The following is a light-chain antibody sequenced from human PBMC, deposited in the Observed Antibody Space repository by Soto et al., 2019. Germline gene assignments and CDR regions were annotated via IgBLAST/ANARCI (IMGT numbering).Light chain of an antibody. CDR2: AAS. CDR3: QQSYRTPLT. CDR1: QSISTY. V-gene: IGKV1-39*01. Sequence: DIRMTQSPSSLSASVGDTVTITCRASQSISTYLNWYQQKPGKAPSLLIYAASCLQNGVPSRFSGRGSGTDLTLTISSLQREDVATYYCQQSYRTPLTFGGGTKVEIK. J-gene: IGKJ4*01.